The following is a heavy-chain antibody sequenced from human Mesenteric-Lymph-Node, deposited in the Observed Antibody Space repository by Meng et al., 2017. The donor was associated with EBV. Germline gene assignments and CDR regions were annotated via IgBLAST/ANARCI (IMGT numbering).Heavy chain of an antibody. J-gene: IGHJ4*02. D-gene: IGHD3-10*01. CDR1: GFGFRTYG. CDR2: IVGSGGRT. V-gene: IGHV3-23*04. Sequence: VESGGGLVERGGSLRLSCEGSGFGFRTYGMSWVRQAPGTGLEWVSYIVGSGGRTYYADSVKGHFTISRDNSRNTVYLQMNSLRVEDTAIYYCAKDRGYGSGETDYWGQGTLVTVSS. CDR3: AKDRGYGSGETDY.